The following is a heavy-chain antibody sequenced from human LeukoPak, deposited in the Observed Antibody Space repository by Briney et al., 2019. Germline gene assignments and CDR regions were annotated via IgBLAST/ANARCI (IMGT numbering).Heavy chain of an antibody. V-gene: IGHV3-23*01. CDR1: GFTFSNYA. Sequence: GASLRLSCAASGFTFSNYAMSWVRQAPGKGLEWVSAITGGGSGIYYADSMKSRFTISRDNSKNTLYLQINSLRAEDTAVYYCAKWGDYDVLTGYYVSDYWGQGTLVAVSS. J-gene: IGHJ4*02. CDR2: ITGGGSGI. CDR3: AKWGDYDVLTGYYVSDY. D-gene: IGHD3-9*01.